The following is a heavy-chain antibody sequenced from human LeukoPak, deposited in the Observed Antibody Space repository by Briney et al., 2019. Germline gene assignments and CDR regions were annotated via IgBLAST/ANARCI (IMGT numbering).Heavy chain of an antibody. CDR2: VNPSNGDT. D-gene: IGHD5-24*01. CDR1: GYTFTDYY. CDR3: ARCRDGYDYDY. J-gene: IGHJ4*02. V-gene: IGHV1-2*02. Sequence: ASVKVSCKASGYTFTDYYIHWVRQAPGQGLEWMGWVNPSNGDTNYPQKFQGRVTMTRDTSISTAYMELSRLKSDDTAVFYCARCRDGYDYDYWDQGTLVTVSS.